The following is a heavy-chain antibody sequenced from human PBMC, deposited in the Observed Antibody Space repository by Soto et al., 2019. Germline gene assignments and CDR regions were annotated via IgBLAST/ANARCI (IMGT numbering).Heavy chain of an antibody. CDR3: ARILNDYDSTRALWSADI. Sequence: GASVKVSCKDSGYTFTSYGISWVRQAPGQGLEWMGWISAYNGNTNYAQKLQGRVTMTTDTSTSTAYMELRSLRSDDTAVYYCARILNDYDSTRALWSADIWGQGTMLTLS. CDR2: ISAYNGNT. D-gene: IGHD3-22*01. J-gene: IGHJ3*02. V-gene: IGHV1-18*01. CDR1: GYTFTSYG.